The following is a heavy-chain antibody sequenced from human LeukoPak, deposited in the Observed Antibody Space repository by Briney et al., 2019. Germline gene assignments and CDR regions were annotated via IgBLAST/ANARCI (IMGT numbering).Heavy chain of an antibody. CDR2: IKQDGSEK. V-gene: IGHV3-7*01. CDR1: GFTFSSYA. J-gene: IGHJ4*02. D-gene: IGHD6-19*01. Sequence: GGSLRLSCAASGFTFSSYAMSWVRQAPGKGLEWVANIKQDGSEKYYVDSVKGRFTISRDNAKNSLYLQMNSLRAEDTAVYYCARESVAGSYFDYWGQGTLVTVSS. CDR3: ARESVAGSYFDY.